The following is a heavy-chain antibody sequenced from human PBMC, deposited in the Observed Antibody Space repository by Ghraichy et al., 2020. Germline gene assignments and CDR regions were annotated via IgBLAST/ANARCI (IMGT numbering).Heavy chain of an antibody. Sequence: GSLRLSCAASGFTFSSYAMSWVRQAPGKGLEWVSAISGSGGSTYYADSVKGRFTISRDNSKNTLYLQMNSLRAEDTAVYYCAKGGLEYCSSTSCRLDLYYSYGMDVWGQGTTVTVSS. CDR1: GFTFSSYA. CDR3: AKGGLEYCSSTSCRLDLYYSYGMDV. V-gene: IGHV3-23*01. J-gene: IGHJ6*02. D-gene: IGHD2-2*01. CDR2: ISGSGGST.